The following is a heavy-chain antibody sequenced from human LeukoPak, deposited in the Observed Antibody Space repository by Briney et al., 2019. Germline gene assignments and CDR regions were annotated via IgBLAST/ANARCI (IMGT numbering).Heavy chain of an antibody. Sequence: SETLSLTCTVSGGSISSYYWSWIRQPPGKGLEWIGYIYYSGSTNYNPSLKSRVTISVDTSKNQFSLKLSSVTAADTAVYYCARGVSYYYYYMDVWGQGTTVTVSS. CDR3: ARGVSYYYYYMDV. V-gene: IGHV4-59*01. CDR2: IYYSGST. CDR1: GGSISSYY. J-gene: IGHJ6*03.